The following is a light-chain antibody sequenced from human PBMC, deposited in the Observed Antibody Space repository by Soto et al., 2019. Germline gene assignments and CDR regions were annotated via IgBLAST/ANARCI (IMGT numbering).Light chain of an antibody. V-gene: IGKV3-20*01. J-gene: IGKJ4*01. Sequence: EIVLTQSPDTLSLSPGERATLSCRASQSVSSNYLAWYQQKPGQAPRLLIYGASTRATGIPDRFSGSGSGTDFTLTISRLEPEDFAVYYCQQYGSSPLLTFGGGTKVEIK. CDR3: QQYGSSPLLT. CDR1: QSVSSNY. CDR2: GAS.